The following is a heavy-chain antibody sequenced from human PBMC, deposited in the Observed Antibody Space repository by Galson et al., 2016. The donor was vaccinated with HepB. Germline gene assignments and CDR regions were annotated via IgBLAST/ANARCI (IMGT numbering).Heavy chain of an antibody. D-gene: IGHD2-2*02. CDR1: GYTFTSYY. CDR2: IDPSGGST. Sequence: SVKVSCKASGYTFTSYYMHWVRQAPGQGLEWMGIIDPSGGSTSYAQKFQGRVTMTRDTSTSTVYMELSSLRSEDTAVYYCARDRPYCSSTSCYTGGAVDIWGQGTMVTVSS. V-gene: IGHV1-46*01. CDR3: ARDRPYCSSTSCYTGGAVDI. J-gene: IGHJ3*02.